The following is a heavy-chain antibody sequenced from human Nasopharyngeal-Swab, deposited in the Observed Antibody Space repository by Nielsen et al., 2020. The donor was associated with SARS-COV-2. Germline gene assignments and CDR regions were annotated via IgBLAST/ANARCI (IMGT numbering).Heavy chain of an antibody. D-gene: IGHD6-19*01. CDR3: ARDWSIAVAGYYYYYGMDV. CDR2: MNPNSGNT. Sequence: ASVKVSCKASGYTFTSYDINWVRQATGQGLEWMGWMNPNSGNTGYAQKFQGRVTMTRNTSISTACMELSSLRSEDTAVYYCARDWSIAVAGYYYYYGMDVWGQGTTVTVSS. J-gene: IGHJ6*02. CDR1: GYTFTSYD. V-gene: IGHV1-8*01.